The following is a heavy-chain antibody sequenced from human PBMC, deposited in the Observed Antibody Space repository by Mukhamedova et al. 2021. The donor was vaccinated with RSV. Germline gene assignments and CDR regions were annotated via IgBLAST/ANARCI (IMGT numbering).Heavy chain of an antibody. Sequence: VRQMPGKGLEWMGIIHAGDSITRYSPSFQGQVTVSVDKSISTAYLQWNSLKASDTAMYYCARPQGAFDIWGQGTMVTVSS. J-gene: IGHJ3*02. V-gene: IGHV5-51*01. CDR2: IHAGDSIT. CDR3: ARPQGAFDI.